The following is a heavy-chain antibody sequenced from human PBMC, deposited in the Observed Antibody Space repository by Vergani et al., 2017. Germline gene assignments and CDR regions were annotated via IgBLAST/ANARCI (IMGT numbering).Heavy chain of an antibody. Sequence: QVQLVQSGAEVKKPGASVKVSCKASGYTFTSYGISWVRQAPGQGLEWMGWISAYNGKTNYAQKFQGRVTITADESKSTAYMELSSLRSEDTAVYYCARDLPRGGSDAFNIWGQGTMVTVS. CDR2: ISAYNGKT. CDR1: GYTFTSYG. V-gene: IGHV1-18*04. J-gene: IGHJ3*02. CDR3: ARDLPRGGSDAFNI. D-gene: IGHD3-16*01.